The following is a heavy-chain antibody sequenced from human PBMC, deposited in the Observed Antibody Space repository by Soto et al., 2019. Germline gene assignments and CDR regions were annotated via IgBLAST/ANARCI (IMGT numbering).Heavy chain of an antibody. V-gene: IGHV5-10-1*04. D-gene: IGHD1-7*01. CDR3: ARSQAPNSRMDV. J-gene: IGHJ6*02. CDR2: IDPSDSYT. Sequence: GESLKISCKGSGYSFTRYWISWVRQMPGKGLEWMGRIDPSDSYTNYSPSFQGQVTISADKSISTAYLQWSSLKASDTAMYYCARSQAPNSRMDVWGQGATVTVSS. CDR1: GYSFTRYW.